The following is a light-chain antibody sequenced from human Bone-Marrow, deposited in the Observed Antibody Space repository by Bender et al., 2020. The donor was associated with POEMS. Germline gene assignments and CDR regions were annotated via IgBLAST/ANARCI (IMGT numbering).Light chain of an antibody. J-gene: IGLJ2*01. CDR3: SSFAGSNIFVV. CDR2: EVT. Sequence: QSALTQPPSASGSPGQSVTISCTGSRSDVGGHNYVSWYQHHPGKAPKLLIYEVTERPSGVPDRFSGSKSGNTASLTVSELQADDEADYYCSSFAGSNIFVVFGGGTKLTVL. V-gene: IGLV2-8*01. CDR1: RSDVGGHNY.